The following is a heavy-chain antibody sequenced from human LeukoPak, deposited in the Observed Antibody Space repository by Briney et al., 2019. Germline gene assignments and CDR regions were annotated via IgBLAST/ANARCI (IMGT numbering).Heavy chain of an antibody. Sequence: GASVKVSCKASGGTFSSYAISWVRQAPGQGLEWMGRIIPILGIANYAQKFQGRVTITADKSTSTAYMELSSLRSEDTAVYYCARDTAMGPFDYWGQGTLDTVSS. CDR1: GGTFSSYA. CDR3: ARDTAMGPFDY. D-gene: IGHD5-18*01. V-gene: IGHV1-69*04. J-gene: IGHJ4*02. CDR2: IIPILGIA.